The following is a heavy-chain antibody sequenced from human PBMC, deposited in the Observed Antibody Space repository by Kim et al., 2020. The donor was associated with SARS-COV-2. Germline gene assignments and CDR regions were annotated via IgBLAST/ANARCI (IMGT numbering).Heavy chain of an antibody. CDR2: IWYDGSNK. J-gene: IGHJ4*02. CDR1: GFTFSSYG. D-gene: IGHD3-9*01. CDR3: ARYYDILTGYYFDY. V-gene: IGHV3-33*01. Sequence: GGSLRLSCAASGFTFSSYGMHWVRQAPGKGLEWVAVIWYDGSNKYNADSVKGRFTISRDNSKNTLYLQMNSMRAEDTAVYYCARYYDILTGYYFDYWGQGTRVTVS.